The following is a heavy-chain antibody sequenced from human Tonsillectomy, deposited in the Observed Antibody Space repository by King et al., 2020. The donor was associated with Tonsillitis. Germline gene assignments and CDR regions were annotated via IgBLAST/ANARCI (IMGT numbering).Heavy chain of an antibody. CDR3: AKGRRVGTDAFDI. J-gene: IGHJ3*02. CDR2: IYSSESST. Sequence: VQLVESGGGLVQPGGSLRLSCAASGFTFTTYAMSTYAMSWVRQAPGKGLEWVSVIYSSESSTYYADSVKGRFTISRDNSKNTLYLQMTSLRAEDTAVYYCAKGRRVGTDAFDIWGQGTMVTVSS. V-gene: IGHV3-23*03. D-gene: IGHD7-27*01. CDR1: GFTFTTYAMSTYA.